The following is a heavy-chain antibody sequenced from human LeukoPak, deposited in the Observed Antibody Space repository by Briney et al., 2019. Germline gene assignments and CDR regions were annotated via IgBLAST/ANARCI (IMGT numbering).Heavy chain of an antibody. CDR3: AKGGLIAYFDY. CDR2: ISGSDDST. D-gene: IGHD3-16*02. J-gene: IGHJ4*02. Sequence: GGSLRLSCAASGLTFSSYAMSWVRQAPGKGLEWVSAISGSDDSTYYADSVKGRFTISRDNSKNTLYLQMNSLRAEDTALYYCAKGGLIAYFDYWGQGTLVTASS. CDR1: GLTFSSYA. V-gene: IGHV3-23*01.